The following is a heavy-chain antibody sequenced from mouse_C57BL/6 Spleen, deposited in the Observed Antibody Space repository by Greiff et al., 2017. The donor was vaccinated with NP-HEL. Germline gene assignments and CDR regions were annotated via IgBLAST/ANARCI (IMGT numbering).Heavy chain of an antibody. V-gene: IGHV1-39*01. CDR3: ARSSYDYNEGGYAMDY. Sequence: EVQGVESGPELVKPGASVKISCKASGYSFTDYNMNWVKQSNGKSLEWIGVINPNYGTTSYIQKFKGKATLTVDQSSSTAYMQLNSLTSEDSAVYYCARSSYDYNEGGYAMDYWGQGTSVTVSS. D-gene: IGHD2-4*01. CDR1: GYSFTDYN. CDR2: INPNYGTT. J-gene: IGHJ4*01.